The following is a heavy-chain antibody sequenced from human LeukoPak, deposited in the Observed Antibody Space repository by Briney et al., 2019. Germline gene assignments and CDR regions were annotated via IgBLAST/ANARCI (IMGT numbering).Heavy chain of an antibody. D-gene: IGHD6-19*01. CDR3: ARLGGAGWSKDY. CDR2: IDTSATIT. Sequence: GGSLRLSCAASGFTFSDYYMTWIRQTPGKGLEWVTYIDTSATITHYADSLKGRVTVSRDNAKNSLHLQLNALRAEGTAIYYCARLGGAGWSKDYWGQGTLVTVSS. V-gene: IGHV3-11*01. J-gene: IGHJ4*02. CDR1: GFTFSDYY.